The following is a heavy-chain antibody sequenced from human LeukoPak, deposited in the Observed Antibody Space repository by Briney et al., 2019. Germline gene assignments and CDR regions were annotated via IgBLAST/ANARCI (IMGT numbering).Heavy chain of an antibody. CDR2: INSDGKTT. CDR1: GFTFSNSW. V-gene: IGHV3-74*01. J-gene: IGHJ4*02. CDR3: APDSGGY. Sequence: PGGSLRLSCAASGFTFSNSWMHWVRQAPGKGLVWVSRINSDGKTTTYADSVKGRFTISRDNAQSTLYLQMNSLSAEDTAVYYCAPDSGGYWGRGTLVTVSS.